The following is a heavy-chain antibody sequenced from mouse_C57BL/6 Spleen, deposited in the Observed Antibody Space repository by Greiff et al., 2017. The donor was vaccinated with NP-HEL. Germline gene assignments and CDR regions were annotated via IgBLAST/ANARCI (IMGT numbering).Heavy chain of an antibody. Sequence: QVQLKQPGAELVRPGSSVKLSCKASGYTFTSYWMDWVKQRPGQGLEWIGNIYPSDSETHYNQKFKDKATLTVDKSSSTAYMQLSSLTSEDSAVYYCARRLYYYGSSYDGYFDVWGTGTTVTVSS. D-gene: IGHD1-1*01. J-gene: IGHJ1*03. V-gene: IGHV1-61*01. CDR2: IYPSDSET. CDR1: GYTFTSYW. CDR3: ARRLYYYGSSYDGYFDV.